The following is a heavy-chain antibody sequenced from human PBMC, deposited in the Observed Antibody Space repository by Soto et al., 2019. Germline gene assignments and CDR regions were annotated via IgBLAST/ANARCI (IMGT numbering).Heavy chain of an antibody. J-gene: IGHJ4*02. V-gene: IGHV3-7*03. D-gene: IGHD3-3*01. Sequence: EVQLVESGGGLVQPGASLRLSCATSGFNFGSYWMSWVRQAPGKGLEWVANIKQDGSEQYYVDSVKGRFTISRDNAKNSLYLRMNSLRAEDTAVYYCARLDYDYWSGYYNNFDHWGQGTLVTVSS. CDR1: GFNFGSYW. CDR3: ARLDYDYWSGYYNNFDH. CDR2: IKQDGSEQ.